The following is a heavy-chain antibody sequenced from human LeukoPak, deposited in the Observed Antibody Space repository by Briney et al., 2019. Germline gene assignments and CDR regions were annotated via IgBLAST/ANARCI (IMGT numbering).Heavy chain of an antibody. J-gene: IGHJ1*01. CDR1: GGFISSSSYH. CDR3: ARRRYYDSTGYFD. CDR2: IYYSGST. Sequence: SETLSLTCTISGGFISSSSYHWGWIRQPPGKGLEWIGDIYYSGSTYYSPSLKSRVSISVDTSKNQFSLILSSVIAADTALYYCARRRYYDSTGYFDWGQGTQVTVS. D-gene: IGHD3-22*01. V-gene: IGHV4-39*01.